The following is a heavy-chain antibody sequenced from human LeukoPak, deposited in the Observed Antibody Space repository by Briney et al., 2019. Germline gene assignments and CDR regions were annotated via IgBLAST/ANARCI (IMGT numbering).Heavy chain of an antibody. D-gene: IGHD6-19*01. J-gene: IGHJ4*02. CDR2: ISGSSSTI. V-gene: IGHV3-48*03. CDR1: GFTFSSYE. CDR3: VISSGWKGGYYFDF. Sequence: GGSLRLSCAASGFTFSSYEMNWVRQAPGKGLEWVSYISGSSSTIYYADSVKGRFTVSRDNAKNSLYLQMNSLRAEDTGVYYCVISSGWKGGYYFDFWGQGTLVTVSS.